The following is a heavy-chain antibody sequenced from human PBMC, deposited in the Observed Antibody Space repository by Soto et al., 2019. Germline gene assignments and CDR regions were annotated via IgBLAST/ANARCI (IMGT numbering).Heavy chain of an antibody. J-gene: IGHJ6*02. Sequence: EVQLVESGGGLVKPGGSLRLSCAASGFTFSNYSLNWVRQAPGKGLEWVSVISSRSNHIYYADSVRGRFTISRDNAKNSLYLQMSSLRAEDTAVYYCAKDRGRGSPVSGGMDVWGQGTTVTVSS. CDR3: AKDRGRGSPVSGGMDV. D-gene: IGHD3-10*01. V-gene: IGHV3-21*02. CDR2: ISSRSNHI. CDR1: GFTFSNYS.